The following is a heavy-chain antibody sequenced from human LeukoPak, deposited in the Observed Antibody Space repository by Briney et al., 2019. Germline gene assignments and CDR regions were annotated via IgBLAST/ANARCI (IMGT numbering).Heavy chain of an antibody. CDR1: GASISSSSSY. Sequence: SETLSLTCTVSGASISSSSSYGGWIRQPPGKGLEWIGSIYYSGSTYYNPSLKSRVTISVDTSTNHFSLKLTSVTATDTAVYYCARTHAGSSGWNKDYYMDVWGKGTTVTVSS. CDR2: IYYSGST. D-gene: IGHD6-19*01. V-gene: IGHV4-39*02. CDR3: ARTHAGSSGWNKDYYMDV. J-gene: IGHJ6*03.